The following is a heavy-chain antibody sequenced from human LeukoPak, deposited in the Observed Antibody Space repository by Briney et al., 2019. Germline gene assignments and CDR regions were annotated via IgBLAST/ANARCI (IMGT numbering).Heavy chain of an antibody. CDR1: GFTFSSYS. CDR3: ARGNPRGYSYGSVYFDY. CDR2: ISSSSSYI. Sequence: GGSLRLSCAASGFTFSSYSMNWVRQAPGKGLEWVSSISSSSSYIYYADSVKGRFTISRDNAKNSLYLQMNSLRAEDTAVYYCARGNPRGYSYGSVYFDYWGQGTLVTVSS. J-gene: IGHJ4*02. V-gene: IGHV3-21*01. D-gene: IGHD5-18*01.